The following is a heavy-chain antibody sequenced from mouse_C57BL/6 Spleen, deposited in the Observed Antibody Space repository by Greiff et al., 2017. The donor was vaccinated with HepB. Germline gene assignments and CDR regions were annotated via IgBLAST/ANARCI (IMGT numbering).Heavy chain of an antibody. CDR2: ISYSGST. J-gene: IGHJ4*01. D-gene: IGHD2-4*01. CDR1: GYSITSGYD. V-gene: IGHV3-1*01. CDR3: ARGAYYDYPYAMDY. Sequence: EVKLQESGPGMVKPSQSLSLTCTVTGYSITSGYDWHWIRHFPGNKLEWMGYISYSGSTNYNPSLKSRISITHDTSKNHFFLKLNSVTTEDTATYYCARGAYYDYPYAMDYWGQGTSVTVSS.